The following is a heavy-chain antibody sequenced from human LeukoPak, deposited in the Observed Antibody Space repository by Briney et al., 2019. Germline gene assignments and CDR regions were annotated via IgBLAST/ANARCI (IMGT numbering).Heavy chain of an antibody. CDR3: AKGTSGIIAGGHDYYMDV. CDR2: IRYDGSAI. D-gene: IGHD6-13*01. Sequence: GGSLRLSCAASGFTFSSFGMNWVRQAPGKGLEWVTFIRYDGSAIQYADSVKGRFTISRDNSKNALYLQMISLRPEDTAVYFCAKGTSGIIAGGHDYYMDVWGKGTTVTISS. CDR1: GFTFSSFG. V-gene: IGHV3-30*02. J-gene: IGHJ6*03.